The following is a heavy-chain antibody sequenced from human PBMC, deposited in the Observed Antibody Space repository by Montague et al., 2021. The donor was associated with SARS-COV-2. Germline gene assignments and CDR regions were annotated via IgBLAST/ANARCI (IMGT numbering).Heavy chain of an antibody. D-gene: IGHD3-10*01. V-gene: IGHV3-48*03. J-gene: IGHJ6*02. Sequence: SLRLSCAASGFIFSSYEINWVRQAPGKGPEWISYISARGGAIYYADTVVGRFTISRDNAKNSLYLQMNSLRAEDTAVYYRVKHRHSAPGDDYNGGDGSDVWGQGTTVTVSS. CDR3: VKHRHSAPGDDYNGGDGSDV. CDR1: GFIFSSYE. CDR2: ISARGGAI.